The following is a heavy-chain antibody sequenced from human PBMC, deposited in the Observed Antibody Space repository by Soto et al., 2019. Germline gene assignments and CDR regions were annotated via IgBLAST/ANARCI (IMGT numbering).Heavy chain of an antibody. Sequence: QVQLVESGGGVVQPGRSLRLSCAASGFTFSSYGMHWVRQAPGKGLEWVAVIWYDGSNKYYADSVKGRFTISRDNSKNTLYLXXNSLRAEDTAVYYCASWRLQGFDPWGQGTLVTVSS. CDR1: GFTFSSYG. CDR3: ASWRLQGFDP. J-gene: IGHJ5*02. D-gene: IGHD4-4*01. V-gene: IGHV3-33*01. CDR2: IWYDGSNK.